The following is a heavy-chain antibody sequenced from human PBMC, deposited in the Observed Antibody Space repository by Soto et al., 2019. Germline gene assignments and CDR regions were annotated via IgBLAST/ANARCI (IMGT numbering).Heavy chain of an antibody. J-gene: IGHJ4*02. CDR1: GGSISSSSYY. D-gene: IGHD3-22*01. V-gene: IGHV4-39*01. CDR2: IYYSGST. CDR3: ARRGYYYDSSGYYPFDY. Sequence: PSETLSLTCTVSGGSISSSSYYWGWIRQPPGKGLEWIGSIYYSGSTYYNPSLKSRVTISVDTSKNQFSLKLSSVTAADTAVYYCARRGYYYDSSGYYPFDYWGQGTLVTAPQ.